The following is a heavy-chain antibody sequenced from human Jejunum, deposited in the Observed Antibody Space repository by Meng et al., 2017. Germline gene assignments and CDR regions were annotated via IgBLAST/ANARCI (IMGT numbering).Heavy chain of an antibody. CDR3: AHRRRNSGYDNPYYFDF. Sequence: QIPLKDSGPTLVKPTQTLTLTCTFSGFSLSTVGEAVGWIRQPPGKALDWLALTYWDDDKRYSPSLKSRLTITKDTSKNQVVLTMAHMDPVDTATYYCAHRRRNSGYDNPYYFDFWGQGTLVTVSS. V-gene: IGHV2-5*02. J-gene: IGHJ4*02. D-gene: IGHD5-12*01. CDR1: GFSLSTVGEA. CDR2: TYWDDDK.